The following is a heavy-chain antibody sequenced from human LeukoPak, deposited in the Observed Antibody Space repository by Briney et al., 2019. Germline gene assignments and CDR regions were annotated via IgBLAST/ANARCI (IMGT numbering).Heavy chain of an antibody. Sequence: GGSLILSCAASGFTFSSYAMHWVRQAPGKGLEWVARYDGSNKYCADSVKGRFTVSRDNSKNTLYLQMNSLRAEDTAVYYCVRGGRGRDDYFDYWGQGTQVTVSS. D-gene: IGHD3-10*01. V-gene: IGHV3-30*02. CDR2: YDGSNK. CDR3: VRGGRGRDDYFDY. CDR1: GFTFSSYA. J-gene: IGHJ4*02.